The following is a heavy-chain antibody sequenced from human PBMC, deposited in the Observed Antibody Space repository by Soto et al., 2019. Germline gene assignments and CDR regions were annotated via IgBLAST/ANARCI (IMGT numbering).Heavy chain of an antibody. CDR2: IGTDGNT. V-gene: IGHV3-23*01. J-gene: IGHJ4*01. CDR3: VRKYPGTRPFDY. Sequence: HPGGSLRLSCAASGFTFSNYALNWVRQAPGKGLAWVSAIGTDGNTYYANSVKGRFTISRDNSRTTLYLQMNSLRVEDTALYYCVRKYPGTRPFDYWGQGTLVTVSS. D-gene: IGHD2-2*01. CDR1: GFTFSNYA.